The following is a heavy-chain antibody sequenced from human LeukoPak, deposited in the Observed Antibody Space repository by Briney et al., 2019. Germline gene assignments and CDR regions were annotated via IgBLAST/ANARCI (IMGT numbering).Heavy chain of an antibody. CDR2: FGGSGGST. D-gene: IGHD4-11*01. J-gene: IGHJ1*01. V-gene: IGHV3-23*01. Sequence: GGSLRLSCAASGFTFSSYVMSWVRQAPGKGLEWVSSFGGSGGSTYYADSVKGRFTISRDNSKNTLYLEMNSLRAEDTGVYYCAKADSMTKAFEHFQHWGHGTLVTVSS. CDR3: AKADSMTKAFEHFQH. CDR1: GFTFSSYV.